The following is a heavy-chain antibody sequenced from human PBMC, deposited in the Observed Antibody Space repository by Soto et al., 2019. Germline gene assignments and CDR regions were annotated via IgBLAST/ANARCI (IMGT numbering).Heavy chain of an antibody. CDR2: ISAYNGNT. J-gene: IGHJ3*02. V-gene: IGHV1-18*01. CDR3: ARDPVGGAVAGDAFDI. Sequence: ASVKVSCKASGYTFTSYGISWVRQAPGQGLEWMGWISAYNGNTNYAQKLQGRVTMTTDTSTSTAYMELRSLGSDDTAVYYCARDPVGGAVAGDAFDIWGQGTMVTVSS. D-gene: IGHD6-19*01. CDR1: GYTFTSYG.